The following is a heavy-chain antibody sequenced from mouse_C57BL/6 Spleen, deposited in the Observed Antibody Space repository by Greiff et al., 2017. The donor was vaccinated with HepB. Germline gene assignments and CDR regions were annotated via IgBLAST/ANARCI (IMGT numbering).Heavy chain of an antibody. CDR2: IWTGGGT. D-gene: IGHD1-1*01. J-gene: IGHJ2*01. CDR3: ARNPWGSYGSSSGFDY. CDR1: GFSFTSYA. Sequence: VQLQESGPGLVAPSQSLSITCTVSGFSFTSYAISWVRQPPGQGLEWLGVIWTGGGTNYNSALKSSLSISKDNSKSQVFLKMNRLQTDDTARYYCARNPWGSYGSSSGFDYWGQGTTLTVSS. V-gene: IGHV2-9-1*01.